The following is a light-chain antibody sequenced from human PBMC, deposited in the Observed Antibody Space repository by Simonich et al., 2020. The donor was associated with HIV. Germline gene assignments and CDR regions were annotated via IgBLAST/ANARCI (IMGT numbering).Light chain of an antibody. CDR1: SSDVGGYNY. CDR2: EVS. CDR3: SSYAGSNNLV. V-gene: IGLV2-8*01. J-gene: IGLJ2*01. Sequence: QSALTQPPSASGSPGQSVTISCTGTSSDVGGYNYVYWYQKHPGKAPKLMLYEVSKRPSGVPDRFSGSKSGNTASLTVSGLQAEDEAEYYCSSYAGSNNLVFGGGTKVTVL.